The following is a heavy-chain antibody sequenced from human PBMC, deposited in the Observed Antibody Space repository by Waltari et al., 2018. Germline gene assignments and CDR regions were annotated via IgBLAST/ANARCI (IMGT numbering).Heavy chain of an antibody. Sequence: EVQLVESGGGLVQPGRSLRLSCAASGFTFDDYAMHWVRQAPGRGREWVSGISWNGGSIAYADSVKGRFTISRDNAKNSLYLQMNSLRAEDTALYYCAKDPDYWGQGTLVTVSS. J-gene: IGHJ4*02. CDR2: ISWNGGSI. V-gene: IGHV3-9*01. CDR3: AKDPDY. CDR1: GFTFDDYA.